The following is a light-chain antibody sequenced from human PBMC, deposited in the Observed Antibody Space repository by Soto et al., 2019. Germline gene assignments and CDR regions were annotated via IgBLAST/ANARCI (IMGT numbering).Light chain of an antibody. J-gene: IGLJ1*01. CDR1: SSDVGGYNY. CDR3: SSYTSSSTLDV. Sequence: QSALTQPASVSGSPGQSITISCTGTSSDVGGYNYVSWYQPHPGKAPKRMIYDVSNRPSGVSNRFSGSKSGNTASLNISGLQAEDEGDYYCSSYTSSSTLDVFGTGTKLTVL. V-gene: IGLV2-14*03. CDR2: DVS.